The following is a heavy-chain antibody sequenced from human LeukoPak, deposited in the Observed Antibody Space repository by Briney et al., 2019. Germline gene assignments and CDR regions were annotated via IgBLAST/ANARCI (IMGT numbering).Heavy chain of an antibody. CDR2: INPNSGGT. V-gene: IGHV1-2*02. CDR3: ARPIAALGKTLDY. J-gene: IGHJ4*02. D-gene: IGHD6-6*01. Sequence: GASVKVSCKASGYTFTGYYMHWVRQAPGQGLEWMGWINPNSGGTNYAQKFQGRVTMTRDTSISPAYMELSRLRSDDMAVYYCARPIAALGKTLDYWGQGTLVTVSS. CDR1: GYTFTGYY.